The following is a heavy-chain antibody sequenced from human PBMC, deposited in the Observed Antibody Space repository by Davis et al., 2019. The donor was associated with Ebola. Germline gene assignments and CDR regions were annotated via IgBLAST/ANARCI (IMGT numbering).Heavy chain of an antibody. Sequence: VKVSCKASGYTFTSYYMHWVRQAPGQGLEWMGIVNPSDGSTSYAQKFQGRVTMTRDTSTSTVYMELSSLRSEDTAVYYCARAIYYYDNTGYSDYWGQGTLVTVSS. CDR1: GYTFTSYY. D-gene: IGHD3-22*01. V-gene: IGHV1-46*01. CDR3: ARAIYYYDNTGYSDY. J-gene: IGHJ4*02. CDR2: VNPSDGST.